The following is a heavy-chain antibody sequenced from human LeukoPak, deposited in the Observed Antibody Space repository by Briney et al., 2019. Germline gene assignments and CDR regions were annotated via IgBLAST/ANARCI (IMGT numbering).Heavy chain of an antibody. CDR3: AKDRAVAGTDARYYFDY. J-gene: IGHJ4*02. D-gene: IGHD6-19*01. CDR2: IWYDGRYK. V-gene: IGHV3-33*06. CDR1: GLSFSKYG. Sequence: PGRSLRLSCAASGLSFSKYGMHWVLQAPGKGLEWVAVIWYDGRYKYYADSVKGRFTISRDNSKNTLYLQMNSLRAEDTAVYYCAKDRAVAGTDARYYFDYWGQGTLVTVSS.